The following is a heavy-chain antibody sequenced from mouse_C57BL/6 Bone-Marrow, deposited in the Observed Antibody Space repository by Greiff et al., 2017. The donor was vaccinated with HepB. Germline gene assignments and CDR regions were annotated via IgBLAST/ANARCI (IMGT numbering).Heavy chain of an antibody. D-gene: IGHD1-1*01. V-gene: IGHV5-4*03. CDR3: ARYCYYGSSWFAY. J-gene: IGHJ3*01. CDR2: ISDGGSYT. CDR1: GFTFSSYA. Sequence: EVMLVESGGGLVKPGGSLKLSCAASGFTFSSYAMSWVRQTPEKRLEWVATISDGGSYTYYPDNVKGRFTISRDNAKNNLYLQMSHLKSEDTAMYYCARYCYYGSSWFAYWGQGTLVTVSA.